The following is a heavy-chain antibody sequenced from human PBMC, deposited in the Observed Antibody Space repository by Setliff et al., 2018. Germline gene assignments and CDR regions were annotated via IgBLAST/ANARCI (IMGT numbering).Heavy chain of an antibody. CDR2: TIPIFGST. V-gene: IGHV1-69*05. Sequence: SVKVSCKASGGTFSGYGISWVRQAPGQGLEWMGGTIPIFGSTNYAQKFQERVTIITDESTSTAYMELRSLRTEDTAVYYCAREGVDTRSSTDYRYYMDVWGKGTTVTVSS. J-gene: IGHJ6*03. D-gene: IGHD5-18*01. CDR1: GGTFSGYG. CDR3: AREGVDTRSSTDYRYYMDV.